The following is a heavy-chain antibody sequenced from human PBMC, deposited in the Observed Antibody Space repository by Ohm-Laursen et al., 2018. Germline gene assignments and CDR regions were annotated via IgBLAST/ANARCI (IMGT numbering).Heavy chain of an antibody. CDR2: IHNSGST. D-gene: IGHD3-22*01. J-gene: IGHJ2*01. CDR3: ARDWSDHYYDSSGYPDWYFDL. Sequence: GTLSLTCTVSGGSISSYYWSWVRQPPGKGLEWIGYIHNSGSTNYNPSLKSRVTIATDTSKNQLSLKLSSVTAADTAVYYCARDWSDHYYDSSGYPDWYFDLWGRGTLVTVSS. V-gene: IGHV4-4*08. CDR1: GGSISSYY.